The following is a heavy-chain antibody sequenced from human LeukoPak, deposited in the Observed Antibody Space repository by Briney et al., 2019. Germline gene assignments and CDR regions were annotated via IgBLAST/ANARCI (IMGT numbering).Heavy chain of an antibody. CDR2: ISYDGSNT. Sequence: PGGSLRLSCAASELTFSNYAMHWVRQAPGKGLEWVAVISYDGSNTNYADSVKGRFTISRENSKNTLYLQMNSLRAEDTAVYHCARDRGRYFDGPQTDYWGQGILVTVSS. CDR1: ELTFSNYA. V-gene: IGHV3-30-3*01. CDR3: ARDRGRYFDGPQTDY. D-gene: IGHD3-9*01. J-gene: IGHJ4*02.